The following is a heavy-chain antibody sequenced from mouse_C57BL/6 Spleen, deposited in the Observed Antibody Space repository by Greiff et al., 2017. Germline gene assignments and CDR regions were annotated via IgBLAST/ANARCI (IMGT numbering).Heavy chain of an antibody. CDR1: GYSITSGYY. CDR3: ARAPYDYDAGYYAMDY. CDR2: ISYDGSN. V-gene: IGHV3-6*01. J-gene: IGHJ4*01. D-gene: IGHD2-4*01. Sequence: VQLQESGPGLVKPSQSLSLTCSVTGYSITSGYYWNWIRQFPGNKLEWMGYISYDGSNNYKPSLKNRISITRDTSKNQFFLKLNSVTTEDTATYYCARAPYDYDAGYYAMDYWGQGTSVTVSS.